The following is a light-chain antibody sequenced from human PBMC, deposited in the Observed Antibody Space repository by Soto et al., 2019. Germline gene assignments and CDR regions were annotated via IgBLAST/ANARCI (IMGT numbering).Light chain of an antibody. Sequence: EMVMTQSPATLSVSPGERATLSCRASQSVSSNLAWYQQKPGQAPRFLIFGASTRATGIPARFSGSGSGTEFTLTISSLQSEDFAVYYCQQYNNWPCTFGQGTKLEIK. CDR1: QSVSSN. J-gene: IGKJ2*02. V-gene: IGKV3-15*01. CDR3: QQYNNWPCT. CDR2: GAS.